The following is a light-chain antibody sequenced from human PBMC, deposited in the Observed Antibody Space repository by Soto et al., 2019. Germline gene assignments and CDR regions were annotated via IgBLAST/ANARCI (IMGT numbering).Light chain of an antibody. CDR2: GAS. CDR1: QTVSSRF. CDR3: QHYGNTPPSVT. V-gene: IGKV3-20*01. J-gene: IGKJ3*01. Sequence: EMVLTQSPGTLSLSPGEGATLSCRSSQTVSSRFLAWYQEKPGQAPRLLIYGASSRATGIPDRFSGSGSGTDFTLTISRLEPEDFAVYYCQHYGNTPPSVTFGPGTKVDIK.